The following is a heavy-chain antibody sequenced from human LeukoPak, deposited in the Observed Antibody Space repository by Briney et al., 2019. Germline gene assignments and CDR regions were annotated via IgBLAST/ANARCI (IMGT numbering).Heavy chain of an antibody. CDR2: ISYDGSNK. V-gene: IGHV3-30-3*01. J-gene: IGHJ4*02. CDR1: GFTFSSYA. D-gene: IGHD1-26*01. Sequence: GGSLRLSCAASGFTFSSYAMHWVRQAPGKGLEWVAVISYDGSNKCCADSVKGRFTISRDNSKNTLYLQMNSLRAEDTAVYYCASGPIVGATGYFDYWGQGTLVTVSS. CDR3: ASGPIVGATGYFDY.